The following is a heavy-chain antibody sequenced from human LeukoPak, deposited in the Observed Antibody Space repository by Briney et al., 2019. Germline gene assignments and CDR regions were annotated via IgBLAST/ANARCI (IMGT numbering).Heavy chain of an antibody. CDR3: ARVLLPQEGAFDI. J-gene: IGHJ3*02. V-gene: IGHV4-59*01. CDR1: GGSLRSYY. Sequence: PETLSLTCTVSGGSLRSYYWSCVRHSPRERLEWIGYIYDSGSTNYNPSLKSRVAITVDTTKNQFSLKLSSVAAADTAVYYCARVLLPQEGAFDIWGQGTMVTVSS. CDR2: IYDSGST. D-gene: IGHD2-21*02.